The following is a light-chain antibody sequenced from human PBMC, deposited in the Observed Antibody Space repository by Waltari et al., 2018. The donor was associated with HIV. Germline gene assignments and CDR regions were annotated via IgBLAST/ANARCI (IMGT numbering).Light chain of an antibody. Sequence: EIVLTQSPGTLSLSPGEGATLSCRASHSVSSNYLAWYQQKPGQAPRLLIYAALNRATGIPDRFSGSGSGTDFTLSISRLEPQDFAVYYCQQYGSSPYTFGQGTKLEIK. J-gene: IGKJ2*01. CDR3: QQYGSSPYT. V-gene: IGKV3-20*01. CDR2: AAL. CDR1: HSVSSNY.